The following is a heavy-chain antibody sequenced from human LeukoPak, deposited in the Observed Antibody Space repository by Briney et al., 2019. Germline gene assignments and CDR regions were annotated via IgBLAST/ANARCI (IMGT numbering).Heavy chain of an antibody. CDR2: MNPNSGNT. V-gene: IGHV1-8*01. Sequence: ASVKVSCKASGYTFTSYDINWVRQATGQGLEWMGWMNPNSGNTGYAQKFQGRVTMTRTTSINTAYMELSSLRSEDTAVYYCARDGYCTNGVCYNHGMDVWGQGTTVTVSS. CDR3: ARDGYCTNGVCYNHGMDV. J-gene: IGHJ6*02. D-gene: IGHD2-8*01. CDR1: GYTFTSYD.